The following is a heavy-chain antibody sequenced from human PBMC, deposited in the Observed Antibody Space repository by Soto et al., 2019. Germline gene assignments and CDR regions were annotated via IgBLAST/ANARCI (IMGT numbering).Heavy chain of an antibody. CDR1: GFTFSSYG. CDR2: IWYDGSNK. V-gene: IGHV3-33*01. CDR3: ARDLSYYYDSSGYEDY. Sequence: GGSLRLSCAASGFTFSSYGMHWVRQAPGKGLEWVAVIWYDGSNKYYADSVKGRFTISRDNSKNTLYLQMNSLRAEDTAVYYCARDLSYYYDSSGYEDYWGQGTLVTVSS. D-gene: IGHD3-22*01. J-gene: IGHJ4*02.